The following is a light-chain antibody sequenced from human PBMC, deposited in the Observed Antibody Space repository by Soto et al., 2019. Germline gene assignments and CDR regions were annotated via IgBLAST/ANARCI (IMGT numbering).Light chain of an antibody. V-gene: IGKV1-5*01. J-gene: IGKJ1*01. CDR1: QSMNDW. CDR2: DAS. Sequence: DIQMTQSPSTLSASVGDRVTITCRASQSMNDWLAWSQQKPGKAPKVLIYDASSLQSGVPSRFSGSGSGTEFTLTIDSLQPDDVATYYCLRYKAFSQTFGQGTKVEI. CDR3: LRYKAFSQT.